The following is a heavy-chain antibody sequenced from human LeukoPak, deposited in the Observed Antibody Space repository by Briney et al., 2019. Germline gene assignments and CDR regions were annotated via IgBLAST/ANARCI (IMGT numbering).Heavy chain of an antibody. CDR3: ARGVYEYYYDSSGSPGAFDI. D-gene: IGHD3-22*01. J-gene: IGHJ3*02. V-gene: IGHV3-66*01. CDR1: GFTVSSNY. CDR2: IYSGGST. Sequence: TGGSLRLSCAASGFTVSSNYMSWVRQAPGKGLEWVSVIYSGGSTYYADSVKGRFTISRDNAKNSLYLQMNSLRAEDTAVYYCARGVYEYYYDSSGSPGAFDIWGQGTMVTVSS.